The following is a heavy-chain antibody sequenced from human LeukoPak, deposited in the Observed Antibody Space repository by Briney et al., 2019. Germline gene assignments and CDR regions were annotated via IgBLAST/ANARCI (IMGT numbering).Heavy chain of an antibody. Sequence: SETLSLTCAVSGGSISSSNWWSWVRQPPGKGLEWIGEIYHSGSTNYNPSLKSRVTISVDKSKNQFSLKLSSVTSADTAVYYCARDYYGSGSLEYWGQGTLVTVSS. CDR1: GGSISSSNW. CDR3: ARDYYGSGSLEY. D-gene: IGHD3-10*01. CDR2: IYHSGST. V-gene: IGHV4-4*02. J-gene: IGHJ4*02.